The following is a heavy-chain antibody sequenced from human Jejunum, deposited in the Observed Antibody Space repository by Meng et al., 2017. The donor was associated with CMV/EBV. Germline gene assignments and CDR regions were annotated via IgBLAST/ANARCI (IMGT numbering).Heavy chain of an antibody. V-gene: IGHV2-5*02. Sequence: SSTGEGVGEIRQPRGKALEWLVVIDWDNDKSYSPSLRSRLNITKDTTKNRVVLTTTNMDPVDTATYYCAHRSAGYLSGWDQGLFDYWGQGTLVTVSS. J-gene: IGHJ4*02. CDR1: SSTGEG. CDR3: AHRSAGYLSGWDQGLFDY. CDR2: IDWDNDK. D-gene: IGHD6-19*01.